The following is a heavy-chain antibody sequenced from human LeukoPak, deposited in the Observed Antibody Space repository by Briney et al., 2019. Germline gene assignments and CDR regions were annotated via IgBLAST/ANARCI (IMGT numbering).Heavy chain of an antibody. D-gene: IGHD3-10*01. Sequence: ASVKVSCKASGYTFTNYGISWVRQAPGQGLEWMGIINPSGGSTSYAQKFQGRVTMTRDTSTSTVYMELSSLRSEDTAVYYCARVGFRGTMVREPGAFDIWGQGTMVTVSS. CDR1: GYTFTNYG. CDR3: ARVGFRGTMVREPGAFDI. J-gene: IGHJ3*02. CDR2: INPSGGST. V-gene: IGHV1-46*01.